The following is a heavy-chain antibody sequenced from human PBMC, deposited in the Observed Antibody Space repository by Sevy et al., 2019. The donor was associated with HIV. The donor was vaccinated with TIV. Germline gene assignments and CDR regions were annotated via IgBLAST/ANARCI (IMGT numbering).Heavy chain of an antibody. D-gene: IGHD6-19*01. CDR2: ISSNSDHI. CDR3: AREHSPSFGLVLMGWLDP. Sequence: GGSLRLSCAASGFIFNSYSMNWVRQAPGKGLEWVSFISSNSDHIYDADSVRGRFTISRDNAKNSLFLQMNSLRAEDTAVYYCAREHSPSFGLVLMGWLDPWGQGTPVTVSS. V-gene: IGHV3-21*01. J-gene: IGHJ5*02. CDR1: GFIFNSYS.